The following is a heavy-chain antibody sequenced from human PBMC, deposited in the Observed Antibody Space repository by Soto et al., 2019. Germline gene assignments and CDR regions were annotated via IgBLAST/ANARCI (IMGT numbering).Heavy chain of an antibody. CDR2: INSSGST. V-gene: IGHV4-39*01. CDR3: SRRAPEGFDP. J-gene: IGHJ5*02. Sequence: SETLSLTCTVSGGSFGSSAYYWGWIRRAPGKGLEWIGSINSSGSTFSNPSLKSRVTLSVDTFKNQFSLKLTSVTAADTALYYCSRRAPEGFDPWGQVTLLTVST. CDR1: GGSFGSSAYY.